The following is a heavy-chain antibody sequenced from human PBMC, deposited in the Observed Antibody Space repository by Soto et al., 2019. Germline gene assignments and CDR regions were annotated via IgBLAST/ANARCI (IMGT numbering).Heavy chain of an antibody. V-gene: IGHV4-39*01. CDR1: GGSISSSSYY. D-gene: IGHD3-9*01. J-gene: IGHJ4*02. CDR2: IYYSGST. Sequence: QLQLQESGPGLVKPSEALSLTCSVSGGSISSSSYYWGWIRQPPGKGLEWIGSIYYSGSTYYNPFLKSRVTISIYKSKNQFSLKLSSLTAADTAVYYCARLEGLATNSYYFDFWGQGTLVTVSS. CDR3: ARLEGLATNSYYFDF.